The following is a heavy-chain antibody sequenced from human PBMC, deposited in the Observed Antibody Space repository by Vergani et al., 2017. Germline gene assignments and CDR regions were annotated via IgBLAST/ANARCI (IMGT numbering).Heavy chain of an antibody. Sequence: EVQLVESGGGLVQPGGSLRLTCVASGFTFNYYSMNWVRQAPGKGLEWLSYITSSSATIYYVDSVQGRFTVSRDSATDSLYLHMNSLRAEDTAVYYCAXDMSGYYPHYFDYWGQGTLVTVSS. CDR1: GFTFNYYS. D-gene: IGHD3-3*01. J-gene: IGHJ4*02. CDR2: ITSSSATI. CDR3: AXDMSGYYPHYFDY. V-gene: IGHV3-48*01.